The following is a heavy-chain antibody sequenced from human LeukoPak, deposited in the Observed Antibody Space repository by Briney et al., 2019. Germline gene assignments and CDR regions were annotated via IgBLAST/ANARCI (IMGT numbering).Heavy chain of an antibody. CDR3: ARATIVRGVPSYYYDGMDV. CDR1: GFTFSSYG. CDR2: ICYDGSNK. V-gene: IGHV3-33*01. J-gene: IGHJ6*02. D-gene: IGHD3-10*01. Sequence: PGGSLRLSCAASGFTFSSYGMHGVRQAPGKGLEWVAVICYDGSNKYNADSVKGRFTIYIDNSKNTLYLQMNSLSAEDTAVYYCARATIVRGVPSYYYDGMDVWGQGTTVTVSS.